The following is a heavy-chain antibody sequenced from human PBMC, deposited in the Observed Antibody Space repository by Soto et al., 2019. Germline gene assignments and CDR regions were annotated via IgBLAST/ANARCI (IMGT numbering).Heavy chain of an antibody. CDR1: GGTFSSYA. D-gene: IGHD4-4*01. Sequence: QVQLVQSGAEVKKPGSSVKVSCKASGGTFSSYAISWVRQAPGQGLEWMGGIIPIFGTANYAQKFQGRVTITADESTSTAYMELSSLRSEDTAVYYCASGRKVSNHYYYYGMDVWGQGTTVTVSS. J-gene: IGHJ6*02. CDR3: ASGRKVSNHYYYYGMDV. V-gene: IGHV1-69*01. CDR2: IIPIFGTA.